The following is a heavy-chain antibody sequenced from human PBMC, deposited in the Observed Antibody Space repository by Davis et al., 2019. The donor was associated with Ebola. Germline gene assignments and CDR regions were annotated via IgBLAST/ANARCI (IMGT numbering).Heavy chain of an antibody. J-gene: IGHJ4*02. Sequence: MPGGSLRLSCTVSGGSISSSSYYWGWIRQPPGKGLEWIGSIYYSGSTYYNPSLKSRVTISVDTSKNQFYLKLSSVTAADTAVYYCATPLGLCSGGSCPLGYWGQGTLVTVSS. D-gene: IGHD2-15*01. CDR3: ATPLGLCSGGSCPLGY. V-gene: IGHV4-39*01. CDR2: IYYSGST. CDR1: GGSISSSSYY.